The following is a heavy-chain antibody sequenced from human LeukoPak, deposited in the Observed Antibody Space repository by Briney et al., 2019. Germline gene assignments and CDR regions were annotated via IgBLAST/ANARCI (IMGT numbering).Heavy chain of an antibody. D-gene: IGHD2-2*01. CDR3: ARWGSSTSCPDY. Sequence: GGSLRLSCAASGFTFSSYSMNWVRQAPGKGLEWVSSISSSSSYIYYADSVKGRFTISRDNAKNSLYLQMNSLRAEDTAVYYCARWGSSTSCPDYWGQGTLVTVSS. J-gene: IGHJ4*02. CDR1: GFTFSSYS. CDR2: ISSSSSYI. V-gene: IGHV3-21*01.